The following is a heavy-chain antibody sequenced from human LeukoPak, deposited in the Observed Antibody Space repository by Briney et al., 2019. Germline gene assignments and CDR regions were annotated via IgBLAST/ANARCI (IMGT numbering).Heavy chain of an antibody. J-gene: IGHJ4*02. D-gene: IGHD1-26*01. Sequence: GGSLRLSCAASGFTFSSYSMNWVRQAPGKGLEWVSYISSSGSTIYYADSVKGRFTISRDNAKNSLYLQMNSLRAEDTAVYYCARDDGSYSRSPGFDNWGQGTLVTVSS. CDR3: ARDDGSYSRSPGFDN. CDR1: GFTFSSYS. V-gene: IGHV3-48*04. CDR2: ISSSGSTI.